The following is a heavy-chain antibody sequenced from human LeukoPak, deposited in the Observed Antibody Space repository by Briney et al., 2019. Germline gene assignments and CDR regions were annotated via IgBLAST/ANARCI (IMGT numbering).Heavy chain of an antibody. J-gene: IGHJ6*03. CDR1: GFTFDGYG. CDR2: INWNGGST. D-gene: IGHD2-2*01. V-gene: IGHV3-20*04. Sequence: GGSLRLSCAASGFTFDGYGMSWVRQAPGKGLEWVSGINWNGGSTGYADSVKGRFTISRDNAKNSLYLKMNSLTAEDTAVYYCARTYCSSTSCYYYYMDVWGKGTTVTVSS. CDR3: ARTYCSSTSCYYYYMDV.